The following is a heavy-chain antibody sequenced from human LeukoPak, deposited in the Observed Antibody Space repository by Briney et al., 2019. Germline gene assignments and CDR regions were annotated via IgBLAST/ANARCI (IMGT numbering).Heavy chain of an antibody. CDR2: SSSSGSIN. V-gene: IGHV3-11*01. CDR1: GFTLSDYY. CDR3: AREALFGVVDYFDY. Sequence: GGSLRLSCAASGFTLSDYYMGWVRQAPGKGLEWVSLSSSSGSINYYADSVKGQFTVSRDIAKNSVYLQMNGLRAEETAVYYCAREALFGVVDYFDYWGQGTLVSVSS. D-gene: IGHD3-3*01. J-gene: IGHJ4*02.